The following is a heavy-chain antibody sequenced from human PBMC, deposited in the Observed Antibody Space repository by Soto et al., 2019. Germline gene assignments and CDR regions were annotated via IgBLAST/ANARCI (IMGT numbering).Heavy chain of an antibody. CDR1: GFSFSDFY. J-gene: IGHJ4*02. D-gene: IGHD6-25*01. CDR3: VRDGLGGYKFDS. Sequence: PGGSLRLSCAASGFSFSDFYMSWIRQAPGKGLEWLSYISTSGTTMYYADSVKGRFTISRDNAKDSLFLQMNSLRVEDTAIYYCVRDGLGGYKFDSWGQGTLVAVSS. CDR2: ISTSGTTM. V-gene: IGHV3-11*01.